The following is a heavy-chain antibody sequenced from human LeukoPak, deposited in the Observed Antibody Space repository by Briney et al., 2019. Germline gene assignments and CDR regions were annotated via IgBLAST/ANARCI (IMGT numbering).Heavy chain of an antibody. V-gene: IGHV3-74*01. D-gene: IGHD6-19*01. CDR2: IFSDASST. Sequence: PGGSLRLSCAASGFTFSSYWMHWVRQAPGKGLVWVSRIFSDASSTNYADSVKGRFTISRDNAKNTLYLQMNSLRADDTAVYYCARVLPTSGRYFDYWGQGTLVTVSS. CDR1: GFTFSSYW. J-gene: IGHJ4*02. CDR3: ARVLPTSGRYFDY.